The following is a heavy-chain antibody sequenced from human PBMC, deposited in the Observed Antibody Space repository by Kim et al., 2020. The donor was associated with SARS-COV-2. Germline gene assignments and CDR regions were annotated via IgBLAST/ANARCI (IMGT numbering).Heavy chain of an antibody. CDR1: GGSFSGYY. CDR2: INHSGST. D-gene: IGHD6-13*01. V-gene: IGHV4-34*01. J-gene: IGHJ5*02. Sequence: SETLSLTCAVYGGSFSGYYWSWIRQPPGKGLEWIGEINHSGSTNYNPSLKSRVTISVDTSKNQFSLKLSSVTAADTAVYYCARGFNSRRAIAAAGSPNWFDPWGQGTLVTVSS. CDR3: ARGFNSRRAIAAAGSPNWFDP.